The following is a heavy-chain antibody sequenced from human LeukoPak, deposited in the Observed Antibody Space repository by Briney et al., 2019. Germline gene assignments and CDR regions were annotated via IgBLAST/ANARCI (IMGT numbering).Heavy chain of an antibody. J-gene: IGHJ4*02. D-gene: IGHD3-22*01. Sequence: ASVKVSCKASGYTFTGYYMHWVRQAPGQGLEWMGWINPNSGGTNYAQKFQGRVTMTRDTSISTAYMELSRLRSDDTAVYYCARSAYYYASSGYHAVDYWGQGTLVTVSS. CDR1: GYTFTGYY. CDR3: ARSAYYYASSGYHAVDY. V-gene: IGHV1-2*02. CDR2: INPNSGGT.